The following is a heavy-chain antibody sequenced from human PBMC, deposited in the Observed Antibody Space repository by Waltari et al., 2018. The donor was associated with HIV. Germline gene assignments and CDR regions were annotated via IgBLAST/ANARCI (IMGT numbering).Heavy chain of an antibody. CDR3: TREGVETTAPADY. CDR2: INGDGSGT. V-gene: IGHV3-74*01. D-gene: IGHD4-17*01. Sequence: EVQLVESGGGLVQAGGSLRLSCAAFGSIFSSHLTHWVRQAPGKGLVLVARINGDGSGTSYADSVRGRFSISRENAENSLHLHMNSVRPEDTGLYYCTREGVETTAPADYWGQGTLVTVSS. J-gene: IGHJ4*02. CDR1: GSIFSSHL.